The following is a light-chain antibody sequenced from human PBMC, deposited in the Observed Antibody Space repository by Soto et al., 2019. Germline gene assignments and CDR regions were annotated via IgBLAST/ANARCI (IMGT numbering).Light chain of an antibody. CDR3: QQYGSSPWA. V-gene: IGKV3-20*01. CDR1: QSVSNNY. CDR2: GAS. Sequence: EIVLTQSPATLSLSPGERVTLSCLASQSVSNNYLAWYQQKPGQAPRLLIYGASSGATGIPDRFRGSGSGTEFTLTISRLEPEDFAVYYCQQYGSSPWAFGQGTKVDIK. J-gene: IGKJ1*01.